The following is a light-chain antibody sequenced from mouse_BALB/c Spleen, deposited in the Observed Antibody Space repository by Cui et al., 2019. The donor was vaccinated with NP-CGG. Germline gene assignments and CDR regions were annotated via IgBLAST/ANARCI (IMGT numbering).Light chain of an antibody. CDR1: TGAVTTSNY. Sequence: QAVVPQESALTTSPGETVTLTCRSSTGAVTTSNYANWVQEKPDHLFTGLIGGTNNRAPGVPARFSGPLIGDKAALTITGAQTEDEAIYFCALWYSNHWVFGGGTKMTVL. CDR3: ALWYSNHWV. CDR2: GTN. J-gene: IGLJ1*01. V-gene: IGLV1*01.